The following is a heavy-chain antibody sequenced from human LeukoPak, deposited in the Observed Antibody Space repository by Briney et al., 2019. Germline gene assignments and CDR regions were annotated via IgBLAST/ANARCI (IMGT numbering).Heavy chain of an antibody. J-gene: IGHJ4*02. V-gene: IGHV3-11*04. CDR1: GFTFSDYY. Sequence: NPGGSLRLSCAASGFTFSDYYMSWIRQAPGKGLEWVSYISSSGSTIYYADSVKGRFTISRDNAKNSLYLQMNSLRAEDAAVYYCASDYDILTGYPTFHFDYWDQGTLVTVSS. CDR2: ISSSGSTI. D-gene: IGHD3-9*01. CDR3: ASDYDILTGYPTFHFDY.